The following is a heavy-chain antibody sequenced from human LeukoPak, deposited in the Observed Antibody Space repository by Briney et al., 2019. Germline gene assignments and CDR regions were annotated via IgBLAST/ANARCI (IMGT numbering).Heavy chain of an antibody. CDR3: ARGAYCGGDCYFFDL. CDR2: INGDGSST. V-gene: IGHV3-74*01. CDR1: GFTFSSHW. J-gene: IGHJ4*02. Sequence: GGSLRLSCAASGFTFSSHWMHWVRQAPGKGLVWVSRINGDGSSTSYADSVKGRFTISRDNAKNTLYLQMSSLRDEDTAVYYCARGAYCGGDCYFFDLWGQGTLVTVSS. D-gene: IGHD2-21*02.